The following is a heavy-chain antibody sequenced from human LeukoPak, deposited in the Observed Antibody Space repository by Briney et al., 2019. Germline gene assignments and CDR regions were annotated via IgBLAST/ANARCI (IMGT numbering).Heavy chain of an antibody. CDR2: ISSSSSTI. Sequence: GGSLRLSCAASGFTFSSYSMNWVRQAPGKGLEWVSYISSSSSTIYYADSVKGRFTISRDNAKNSLYLQMNSLRAEDTAVYYCATNAPRVSDAFDIWGQGTMVTVSS. CDR1: GFTFSSYS. V-gene: IGHV3-48*04. CDR3: ATNAPRVSDAFDI. D-gene: IGHD6-13*01. J-gene: IGHJ3*02.